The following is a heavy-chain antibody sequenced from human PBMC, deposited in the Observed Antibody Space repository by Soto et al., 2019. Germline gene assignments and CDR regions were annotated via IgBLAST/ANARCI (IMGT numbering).Heavy chain of an antibody. CDR1: GFTVSSKY. CDR3: ARDDVLCDGGRCYGIPLDV. Sequence: EVQLVESGGGLVQPGGSLRLSCAASGFTVSSKYMTWVRQAPGKGLEWVSLIQSGGTTYYADSVKGRFTISRDTSENTLHLQMDSLTGVDTAVYYCARDDVLCDGGRCYGIPLDVWGKVTTVTVSS. CDR2: IQSGGTT. D-gene: IGHD2-15*01. J-gene: IGHJ6*04. V-gene: IGHV3-66*01.